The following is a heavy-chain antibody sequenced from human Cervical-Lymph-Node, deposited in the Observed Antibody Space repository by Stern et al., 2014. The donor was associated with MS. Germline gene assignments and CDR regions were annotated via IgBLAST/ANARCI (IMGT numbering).Heavy chain of an antibody. CDR3: TRSVGVTIFGVNSDWLDL. CDR1: GNTFTGHF. Sequence: VQLVESEAEVKKPGASVKVSCEASGNTFTGHFVHWVRQAPGQGLEWMGRIKSNSGGAHFGRKFQGRVALTTDRSNSTTSMELSRLRSDDTAVYYCTRSVGVTIFGVNSDWLDLWGQGTLVTVSS. CDR2: IKSNSGGA. D-gene: IGHD3-3*01. V-gene: IGHV1-2*06. J-gene: IGHJ5*02.